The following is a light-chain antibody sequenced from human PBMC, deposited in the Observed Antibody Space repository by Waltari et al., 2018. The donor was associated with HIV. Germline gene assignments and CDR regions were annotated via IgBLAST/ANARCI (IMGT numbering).Light chain of an antibody. Sequence: EIMLTQSPATLSLSPGKKATLSCRASKSVATYLAWFQQRPGQAPRVLIYDASNRANGIPARFSGSGSGTDFTLTISSLEPEDFGVYYCQQRNIPITFGQGIRLEI. CDR3: QQRNIPIT. J-gene: IGKJ5*01. CDR1: KSVATY. V-gene: IGKV3-11*01. CDR2: DAS.